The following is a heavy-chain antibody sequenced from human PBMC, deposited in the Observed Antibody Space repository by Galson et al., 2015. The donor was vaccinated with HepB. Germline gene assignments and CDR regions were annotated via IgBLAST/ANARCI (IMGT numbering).Heavy chain of an antibody. CDR3: ARVGIAVAHADY. CDR1: GFTFSSYS. Sequence: SLRLSCAASGFTFSSYSMNWVRQAPGKGLEWVSYISSSSTIYYADSVKGRFTISRDNAKNSLYLQMNSLRAEDTAVYYCARVGIAVAHADYWGQGTLVTVSS. V-gene: IGHV3-48*01. CDR2: ISSSSTI. J-gene: IGHJ4*02. D-gene: IGHD6-19*01.